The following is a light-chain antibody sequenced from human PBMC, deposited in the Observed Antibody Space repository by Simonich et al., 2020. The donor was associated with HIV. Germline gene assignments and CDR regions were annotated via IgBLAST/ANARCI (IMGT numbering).Light chain of an antibody. Sequence: DIVMTQSPDSLAVSLGERATINCKSSQSVLYSSNNKNYLAWYQQKPEHPPNLLIYWASSRESGVPDRFSASGSGTDFTLTISSLQAEDVAIYYCQQYYSTPPTFGQGTKVEIK. CDR1: QSVLYSSNNKNY. CDR2: WAS. J-gene: IGKJ1*01. CDR3: QQYYSTPPT. V-gene: IGKV4-1*01.